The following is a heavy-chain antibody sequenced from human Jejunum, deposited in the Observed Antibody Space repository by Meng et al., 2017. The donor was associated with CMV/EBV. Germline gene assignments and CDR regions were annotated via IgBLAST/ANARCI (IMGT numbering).Heavy chain of an antibody. V-gene: IGHV4-30-4*08. D-gene: IGHD3-10*01. J-gene: IGHJ5*02. CDR3: ARAYGSGSYSPNYFDP. CDR2: IYDSGST. CDR1: GSISSGDYL. Sequence: GSISSGDYLWSWIRQPPGKGLEWIGPIYDSGSTDYNPSLKSRVSISTDTSKNHFSLKLTSVTATDTAVYYCARAYGSGSYSPNYFDPWGQGTLVTVSS.